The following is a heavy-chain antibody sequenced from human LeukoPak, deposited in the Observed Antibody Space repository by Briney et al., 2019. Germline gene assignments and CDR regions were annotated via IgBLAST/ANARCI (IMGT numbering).Heavy chain of an antibody. Sequence: GGSLRLSCAASGFTFSSYSMNWVRQAPGKGLEWVSYISSSSSTIYYADSVKGRFTISRDNAKNSLYLQMTSLRAEDTAVYYCARTGDMRFDPWGQGTLVTVSS. V-gene: IGHV3-48*01. D-gene: IGHD2-15*01. J-gene: IGHJ5*02. CDR3: ARTGDMRFDP. CDR1: GFTFSSYS. CDR2: ISSSSSTI.